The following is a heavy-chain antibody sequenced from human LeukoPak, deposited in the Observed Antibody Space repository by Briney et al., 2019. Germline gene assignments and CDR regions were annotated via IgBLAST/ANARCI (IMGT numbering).Heavy chain of an antibody. CDR1: GGSISSYY. J-gene: IGHJ4*02. CDR3: ARHAEWYSSDWSGGFDY. CDR2: IYYSGST. Sequence: SETLSLTCTVSGGSISSYYWSWIRQPPGKGLEGIGHIYYSGSTNYNPSLKSRVTISVDTSKNQFSLKLSAVTAADTAVYYCARHAEWYSSDWSGGFDYWGQGTLVTVSS. V-gene: IGHV4-59*08. D-gene: IGHD6-19*01.